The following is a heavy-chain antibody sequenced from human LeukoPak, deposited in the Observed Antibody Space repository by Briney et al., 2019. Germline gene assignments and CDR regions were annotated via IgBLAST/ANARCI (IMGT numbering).Heavy chain of an antibody. CDR2: IDPSDSYT. D-gene: IGHD6-19*01. J-gene: IGHJ4*02. Sequence: GESLKISCKGAGYGFTSYWISWVRQMPGKGLEWMGRIDPSDSYTNYSPSFQGHVTISADKSISTAYLQWSSLKASDTAMYYCARTSGYSNGWYGRIDYWGQGTLVTVSS. CDR1: GYGFTSYW. V-gene: IGHV5-10-1*01. CDR3: ARTSGYSNGWYGRIDY.